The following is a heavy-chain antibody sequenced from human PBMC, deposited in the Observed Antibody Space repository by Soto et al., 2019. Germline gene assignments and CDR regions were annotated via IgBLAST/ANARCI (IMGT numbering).Heavy chain of an antibody. CDR3: ARGLYCLSAGSFPIWFDS. D-gene: IGHD2-15*01. CDR1: GDSISTVDYF. J-gene: IGHJ5*01. V-gene: IGHV4-30-4*01. CDR2: IYKSATT. Sequence: SETLSLTCSVSGDSISTVDYFWAWIRQPPGQALEYIGYIYKSATTYYNPSFESRVAISLDTSKSQFSLNVTSVTAADTAVYFCARGLYCLSAGSFPIWFDSWGQGPLVTVSS.